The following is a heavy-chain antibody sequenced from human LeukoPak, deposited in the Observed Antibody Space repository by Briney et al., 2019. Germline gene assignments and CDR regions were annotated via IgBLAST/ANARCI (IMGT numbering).Heavy chain of an antibody. CDR3: ARLRRNGDSGGFYYYYDS. CDR2: ITVASYI. J-gene: IGHJ4*02. Sequence: PGGSLGLSCAASGFTFSSFSINWVRQAPGKGLEWVSSITVASYIYYADSVRGRFTISRDNAKNSLYLQMNSLRAEDTGVYYCARLRRNGDSGGFYYYYDSWGQGTLVTVSS. D-gene: IGHD2-21*01. V-gene: IGHV3-21*01. CDR1: GFTFSSFS.